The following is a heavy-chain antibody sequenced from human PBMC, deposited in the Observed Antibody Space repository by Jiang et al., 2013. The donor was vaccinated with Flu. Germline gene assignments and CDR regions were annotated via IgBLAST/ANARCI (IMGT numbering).Heavy chain of an antibody. J-gene: IGHJ5*02. CDR3: ARDASGGYNWFDP. D-gene: IGHD2-15*01. Sequence: SGSGLVKPSETLSLTCTLSGGSITSYYWSWIRQSPGKGLEWIGYVYYSGTANYNPSLKSRVTISVDTSKNQFSLKLRSVTPADTAVYYCARDASGGYNWFDPWGPGTLVHRLL. CDR2: VYYSGTA. CDR1: GGSITSYY. V-gene: IGHV4-59*01.